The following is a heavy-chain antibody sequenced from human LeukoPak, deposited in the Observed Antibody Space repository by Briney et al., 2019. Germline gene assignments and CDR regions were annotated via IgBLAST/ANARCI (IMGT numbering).Heavy chain of an antibody. D-gene: IGHD4-23*01. CDR1: GGSISSYY. J-gene: IGHJ3*02. CDR2: IYYSGST. CDR3: ARDGPYGGAFDI. V-gene: IGHV4-59*01. Sequence: PSETLSLTCTVSGGSISSYYWSWIRQPPGRGLEWIGYIYYSGSTNYNPSLKSRVTISVDTSKNQFSLKPSSVTAADTAIYYCARDGPYGGAFDIWGQGTMVTVSS.